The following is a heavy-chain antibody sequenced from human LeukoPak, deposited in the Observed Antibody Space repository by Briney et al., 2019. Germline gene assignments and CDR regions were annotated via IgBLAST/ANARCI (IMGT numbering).Heavy chain of an antibody. CDR1: GGSISSGGYS. Sequence: PSETLSLTCAVSGGSISSGGYSWSWIRQPPGKGLEWIGYIYHSGSTYYNPSLKSRVTISVDRSKNQFSLKLSSVTAADTAVYYCARVGDSSSWYYFDYWGQGTLVTVSS. CDR3: ARVGDSSSWYYFDY. CDR2: IYHSGST. V-gene: IGHV4-30-2*01. J-gene: IGHJ4*02. D-gene: IGHD6-13*01.